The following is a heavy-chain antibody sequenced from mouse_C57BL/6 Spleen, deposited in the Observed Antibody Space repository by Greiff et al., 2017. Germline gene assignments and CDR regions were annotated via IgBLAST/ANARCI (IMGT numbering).Heavy chain of an antibody. Sequence: VKQSCKASGYTFTSYWMQWVKQRPGQGLEWIGEIDPSDSYTNYNQKFKGKATLTVDTSSSTAYMQLSSLTSEDSAVYYCARCGSSSYYFDYWGQGTTLTVSS. CDR2: IDPSDSYT. J-gene: IGHJ2*01. CDR3: ARCGSSSYYFDY. D-gene: IGHD1-1*01. CDR1: GYTFTSYW. V-gene: IGHV1-50*01.